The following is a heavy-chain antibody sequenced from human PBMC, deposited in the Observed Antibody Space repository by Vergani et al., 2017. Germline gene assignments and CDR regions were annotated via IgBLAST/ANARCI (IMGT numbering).Heavy chain of an antibody. CDR1: GFTFRNFG. CDR3: AKYVRDSTDGLPDS. Sequence: QVQLVESAGGVVQPGGSLRLSCAASGFTFRNFGMHWIRQAPGKGLEWLAYKGEDGINKRYRDAGKGRFTVSRYNSKDILYLQMDSLRSEDTALYYCAKYVRDSTDGLPDSWGPGTLVIVSS. D-gene: IGHD2-21*02. CDR2: KGEDGINK. V-gene: IGHV3-30*02. J-gene: IGHJ4*02.